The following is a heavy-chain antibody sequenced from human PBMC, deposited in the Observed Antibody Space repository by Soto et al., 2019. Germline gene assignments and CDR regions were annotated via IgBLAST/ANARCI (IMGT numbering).Heavy chain of an antibody. CDR3: ARIYCTSTTCYVVS. V-gene: IGHV4-39*01. CDR2: ITHTGRT. D-gene: IGHD2-2*01. Sequence: SETLSLTCTVSGGSVRSSDYYWSWIRQPPGKGLEWIGEITHTGRTNYNPSLKSRVTISVDTSKNEFSLKLSSVTAADTSVYYCARIYCTSTTCYVVSWGQGTQVTVS. J-gene: IGHJ4*02. CDR1: GGSVRSSDYY.